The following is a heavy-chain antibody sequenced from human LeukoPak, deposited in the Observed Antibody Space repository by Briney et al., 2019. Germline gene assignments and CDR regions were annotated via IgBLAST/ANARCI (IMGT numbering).Heavy chain of an antibody. J-gene: IGHJ3*02. V-gene: IGHV1-46*01. Sequence: ASVKVSCKASGYTFTSYYMHWVRQAPGQGLEWMGIINPSGGSTSYAQKFQGRVTMTRDTSTSTVYMELSSLRSEDTAVYYCASAFRTGDAFDIWGQGTMVTVSS. CDR3: ASAFRTGDAFDI. CDR2: INPSGGST. CDR1: GYTFTSYY. D-gene: IGHD1-14*01.